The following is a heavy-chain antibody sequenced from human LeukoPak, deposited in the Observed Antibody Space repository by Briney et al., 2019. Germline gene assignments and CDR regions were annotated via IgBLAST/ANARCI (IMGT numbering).Heavy chain of an antibody. CDR3: ARRYADLDSRTYYFDY. J-gene: IGHJ4*02. CDR1: GFTFSNYA. V-gene: IGHV3-30*04. D-gene: IGHD6-13*01. CDR2: ISYDGSDK. Sequence: PGGSLRLSCAASGFTFSNYAMHWVRQAPGKGLEWVAVISYDGSDKYYADSVKGRFTISRDNSKNTLYLQMNSLRAEDTAVYYCARRYADLDSRTYYFDYWGQGTLVTVSS.